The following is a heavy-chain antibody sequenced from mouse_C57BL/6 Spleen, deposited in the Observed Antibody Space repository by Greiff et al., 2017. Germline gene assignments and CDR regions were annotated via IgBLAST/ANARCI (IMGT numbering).Heavy chain of an antibody. J-gene: IGHJ1*03. V-gene: IGHV2-9-1*01. Sequence: VKVVESGPGLVAPSQSLSITCTVSGFSLTSYAISWVRQPPGKGLEWLGVIWTGGGTNYNSALKSRRSISKDNSKSQVFLKMNSLQTDDTARYYCARGPGYFDVWGTGTTVTVSS. CDR2: IWTGGGT. CDR3: ARGPGYFDV. CDR1: GFSLTSYA.